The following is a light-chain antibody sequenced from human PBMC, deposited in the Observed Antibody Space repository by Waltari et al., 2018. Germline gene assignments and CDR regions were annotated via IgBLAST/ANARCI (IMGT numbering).Light chain of an antibody. Sequence: EIVMTQSPATLSVSPGEGATLSCRASQSISSNLAWYQQRPGQAPRLLIFATSTRATGVPARFRGSGSGTEFTLTISSMQSEDFAIYYWHQYNNWPPWTFGQGTKVEIK. CDR3: HQYNNWPPWT. V-gene: IGKV3-15*01. CDR2: ATS. J-gene: IGKJ1*01. CDR1: QSISSN.